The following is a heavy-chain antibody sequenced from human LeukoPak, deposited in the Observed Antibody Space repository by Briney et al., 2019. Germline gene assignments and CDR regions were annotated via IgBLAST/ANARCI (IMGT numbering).Heavy chain of an antibody. CDR3: ARDGGSYLQPTDF. Sequence: GGSLRLSCAASGFTFTTYAMTWVRQAPGKGRGWVSSITGSGAGTYYADSVKGRFTISRDNSKNTVYLQMNSLRAEDTALYHCARDGGSYLQPTDFWGQGTLVTVSS. CDR1: GFTFTTYA. V-gene: IGHV3-23*01. D-gene: IGHD1-26*01. J-gene: IGHJ4*02. CDR2: ITGSGAGT.